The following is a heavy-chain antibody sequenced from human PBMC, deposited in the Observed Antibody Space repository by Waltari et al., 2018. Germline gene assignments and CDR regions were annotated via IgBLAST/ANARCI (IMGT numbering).Heavy chain of an antibody. V-gene: IGHV3-30*18. D-gene: IGHD1-26*01. J-gene: IGHJ5*02. Sequence: QVEESGGGVVQPGGSLRLSCVASGYPFNNYGMHWVRQAPGKGLEWLAVISSDGSGKYYADSVKGRFTMSRDNSKNMVYLQMNSLRPEDTAVYYCAKAGGIYNYPLDPWGQGTLVTGSS. CDR1: GYPFNNYG. CDR3: AKAGGIYNYPLDP. CDR2: ISSDGSGK.